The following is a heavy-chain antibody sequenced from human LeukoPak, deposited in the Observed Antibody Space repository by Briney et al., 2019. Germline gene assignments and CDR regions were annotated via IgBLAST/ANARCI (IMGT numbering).Heavy chain of an antibody. D-gene: IGHD3-16*01. CDR1: GYNFTIYW. CDR3: AIFDFLFGEIDNWFDP. V-gene: IGHV5-51*01. Sequence: GESLKISRKGSGYNFTIYWIGWVRQMPGKGLEWMGIIYPGDSDTRYSPSFQGQVTISADKSISTAYLQWSSLKASDTAMYYCAIFDFLFGEIDNWFDPWGQGTQVTVSS. CDR2: IYPGDSDT. J-gene: IGHJ5*02.